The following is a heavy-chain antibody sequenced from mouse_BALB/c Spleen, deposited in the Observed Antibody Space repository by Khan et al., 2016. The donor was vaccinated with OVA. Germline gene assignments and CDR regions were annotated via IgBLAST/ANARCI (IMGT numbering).Heavy chain of an antibody. J-gene: IGHJ2*01. D-gene: IGHD1-1*01. V-gene: IGHV13-2*02. CDR2: ITVKSDNSGA. Sequence: VQLVETGGGLVRPGNSLKLSCVTSGFTFSYYRMHWLRQFPGKRLEWIAVITVKSDNSGANYAESVKGRYTISRDDSKSSVYLQMNRLREEDTATYYCSRGGYYYGTPFDYWGQGTTLTVSA. CDR3: SRGGYYYGTPFDY. CDR1: GFTFSYYR.